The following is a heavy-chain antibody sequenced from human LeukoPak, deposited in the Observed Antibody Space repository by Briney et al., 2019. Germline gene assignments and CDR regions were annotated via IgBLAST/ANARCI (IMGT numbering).Heavy chain of an antibody. Sequence: SETLSLTCTVSGYSISSGYYWGWIRQPPGKGLEWIGSIYHSGSTYYNPSLKSRVTTSVDTSKNQFSLKLSSVTAADTAVYYCASLTVTFSQNWFDPWGQGTLVTVSS. CDR2: IYHSGST. D-gene: IGHD4-11*01. CDR1: GYSISSGYY. CDR3: ASLTVTFSQNWFDP. V-gene: IGHV4-38-2*02. J-gene: IGHJ5*02.